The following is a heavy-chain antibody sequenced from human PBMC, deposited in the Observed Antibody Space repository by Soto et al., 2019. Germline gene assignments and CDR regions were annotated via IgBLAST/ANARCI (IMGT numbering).Heavy chain of an antibody. CDR1: GGSISSYY. J-gene: IGHJ6*02. CDR2: IYYSGST. CDR3: ARCSGSYYNWRYYYYGMDV. D-gene: IGHD3-10*02. Sequence: SETLSLTCTVSGGSISSYYWSWIRQPPGKGLEWIGYIYYSGSTNYNPSLKSRVTISVDTSKNQFSLKLSSVTAADTAVYYCARCSGSYYNWRYYYYGMDVWGQGTTVTVSS. V-gene: IGHV4-59*01.